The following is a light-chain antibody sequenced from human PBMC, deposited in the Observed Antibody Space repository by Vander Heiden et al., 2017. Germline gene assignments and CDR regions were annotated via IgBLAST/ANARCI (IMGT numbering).Light chain of an antibody. Sequence: DIQMTQSPSSLSASVGDRVTITCRASQSISSYLNWYQQKPGKAPKLLIYAASSLQSGVPSTFSRSGSGTDFTLTMSRLQPEAFATYFCQQSDSAPYTFGQGTKLEIK. CDR1: QSISSY. CDR2: AAS. V-gene: IGKV1-39*01. CDR3: QQSDSAPYT. J-gene: IGKJ2*01.